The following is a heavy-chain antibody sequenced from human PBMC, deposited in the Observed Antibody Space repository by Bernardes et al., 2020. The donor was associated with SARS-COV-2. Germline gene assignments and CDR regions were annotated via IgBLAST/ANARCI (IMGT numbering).Heavy chain of an antibody. CDR3: AKDYPEKAGGSGEDSFFDY. Sequence: GGSLRLSCAASGFSFSDYAMSWVRQVPGKGLEWVSGIICNGGGTYYADSVKGRFTISRDISKNTLYLQMHSLRAEDTAVYFCAKDYPEKAGGSGEDSFFDYWGQGTLVTVSS. V-gene: IGHV3-23*01. D-gene: IGHD3-10*01. CDR1: GFSFSDYA. J-gene: IGHJ4*02. CDR2: IICNGGGT.